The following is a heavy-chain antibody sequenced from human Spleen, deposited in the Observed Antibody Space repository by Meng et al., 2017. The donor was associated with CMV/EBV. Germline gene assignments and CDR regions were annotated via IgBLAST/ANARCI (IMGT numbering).Heavy chain of an antibody. CDR3: ALDSSYYDSSRPRFDH. J-gene: IGHJ4*02. CDR1: GFTFSDYP. D-gene: IGHD3-22*01. CDR2: ISGRGGAT. V-gene: IGHV3-23*01. Sequence: GGSLRLSCGGSGFTFSDYPMSWVRQAPGKGLEWVSGISGRGGATYYADSVKGRFTMSRDNSKNTLYLQMNSLRAEDTAAYYCALDSSYYDSSRPRFDHWGQGTLVTVSS.